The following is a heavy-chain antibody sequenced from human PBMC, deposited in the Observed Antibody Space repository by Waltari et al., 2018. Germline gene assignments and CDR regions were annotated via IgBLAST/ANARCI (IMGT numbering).Heavy chain of an antibody. D-gene: IGHD6-13*01. CDR2: INSDGSST. CDR3: VRENIAAAGLES. CDR1: GFIFSTYW. V-gene: IGHV3-74*01. Sequence: EVQLVESGGGLVQPGGSLRLSCVASGFIFSTYWMDWVRQAPGKGLVWVSRINSDGSSTTYADSVNGQFTISRDNAKNTLYLHMSSLRAEDTAVYYCVRENIAAAGLESWGQGTLVTVSS. J-gene: IGHJ4*02.